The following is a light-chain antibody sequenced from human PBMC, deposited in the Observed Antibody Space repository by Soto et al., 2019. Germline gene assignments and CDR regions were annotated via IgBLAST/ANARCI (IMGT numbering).Light chain of an antibody. CDR1: QSLLYSSNNKNY. CDR3: QQCYSTSYT. CDR2: WAS. J-gene: IGKJ2*01. V-gene: IGKV4-1*01. Sequence: DIVMTQSPDSLAVSLGERATINCKSSQSLLYSSNNKNYLAWYQQKPGQPPKLLIYWASTRESGVPDRFSGSGSGTDLTLTISSLQAEDVAVYYCQQCYSTSYTFGQGTKLEIK.